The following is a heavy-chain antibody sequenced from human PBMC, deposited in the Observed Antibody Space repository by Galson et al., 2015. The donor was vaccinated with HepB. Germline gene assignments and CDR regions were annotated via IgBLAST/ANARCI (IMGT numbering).Heavy chain of an antibody. J-gene: IGHJ4*02. Sequence: SVKLSCKASGHTFTSYDINGARQATGQGLEWLGWMNPNSGKTDYAQKFHGRVTMTRNNSISTAYMELNSLRSEDTAVYYCARGRAYCSGDSSFLVDYWGQGTLVTVSS. CDR2: MNPNSGKT. CDR1: GHTFTSYD. V-gene: IGHV1-8*01. CDR3: ARGRAYCSGDSSFLVDY. D-gene: IGHD2-15*01.